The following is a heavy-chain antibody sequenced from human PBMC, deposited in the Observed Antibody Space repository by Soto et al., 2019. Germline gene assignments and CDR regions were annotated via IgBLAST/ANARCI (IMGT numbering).Heavy chain of an antibody. D-gene: IGHD1-20*01. CDR3: ATPGLGNGRYIFHD. CDR1: GFTSSSCA. CDR2: ISASGGST. V-gene: IGHV3-23*01. J-gene: IGHJ4*02. Sequence: EVQLLDSGGGLVQPGGSLRLSCVASGFTSSSCAMRWVRQAPGKGLEWVSGISASGGSTYYADSVKGRFTISRDNSKNTLYLQINSLRAEDTAVYYCATPGLGNGRYIFHDWGQGTLVTVSS.